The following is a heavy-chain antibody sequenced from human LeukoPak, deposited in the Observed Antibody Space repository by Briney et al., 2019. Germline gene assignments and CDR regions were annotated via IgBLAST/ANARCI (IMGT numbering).Heavy chain of an antibody. J-gene: IGHJ5*02. Sequence: SETLSLTRAVYGGSFSGYYWSWIRQPPGKGLEWIGEINHSGSTNYNPSLKSRVTISVDTSKNQFSLKLSSVTAADTAVYYCARGSLRWFDPWGQGTLVTVSS. CDR2: INHSGST. CDR3: ARGSLRWFDP. V-gene: IGHV4-34*01. CDR1: GGSFSGYY.